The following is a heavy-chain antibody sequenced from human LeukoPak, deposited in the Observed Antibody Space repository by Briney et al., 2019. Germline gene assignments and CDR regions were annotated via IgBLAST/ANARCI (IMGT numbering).Heavy chain of an antibody. CDR1: GFTFSSYG. CDR3: AKNAHYQGYSYGGIDY. Sequence: GGSLRLSCAASGFTFSSYGMHWVRQAPGKGLEWVAVISYDGSDKYSADSVKGRFTISRDNSKNTLYLQMNSLRAEDAAVYYCAKNAHYQGYSYGGIDYWGQGTLVTVSS. CDR2: ISYDGSDK. D-gene: IGHD5-18*01. V-gene: IGHV3-30*18. J-gene: IGHJ4*02.